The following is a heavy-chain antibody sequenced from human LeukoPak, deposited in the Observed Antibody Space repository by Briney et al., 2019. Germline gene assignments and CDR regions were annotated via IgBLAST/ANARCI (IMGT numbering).Heavy chain of an antibody. J-gene: IGHJ5*02. CDR3: ARDPATYSGSYYGRPRGWFDP. D-gene: IGHD1-26*01. V-gene: IGHV1-2*02. Sequence: ASVKVSCKASGYTFTGYYMHWVRQAPGQGLEWMGWINPNSGGTNYAQKFQGRVTMTRDTSISTAYMELSRLRSDDTAVYYCARDPATYSGSYYGRPRGWFDPWGQGTLVTVSS. CDR2: INPNSGGT. CDR1: GYTFTGYY.